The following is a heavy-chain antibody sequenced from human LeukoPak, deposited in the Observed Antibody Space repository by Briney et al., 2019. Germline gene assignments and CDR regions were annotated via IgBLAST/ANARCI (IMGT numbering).Heavy chain of an antibody. J-gene: IGHJ6*02. Sequence: SETLSLTCTVSGGSISSYYWSWIRQPPGKGLEWIGYIYYSGSTNYNPSLKRRVTISVDTSKNQFSLKLSSVTAADTAVYYCARADSSSWYGYYHYGMDVWGQGTTVTVSS. CDR1: GGSISSYY. V-gene: IGHV4-59*01. D-gene: IGHD6-13*01. CDR3: ARADSSSWYGYYHYGMDV. CDR2: IYYSGST.